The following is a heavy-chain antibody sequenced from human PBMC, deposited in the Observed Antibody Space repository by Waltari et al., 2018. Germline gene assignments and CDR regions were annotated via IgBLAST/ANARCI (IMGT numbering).Heavy chain of an antibody. CDR2: SYGGGSS. D-gene: IGHD3-22*01. Sequence: EVQLLESGGGLVQPGGSLRLSCAASGFTFSSYAMSWVRQAPGKGLEWVSVSYGGGSSDYADSVKGLLTISRDNSKNTLYLQMNSLRAEDTAVYYCAKDMFYDSSGYYYSHFDYWGQGTLVTVSS. CDR1: GFTFSSYA. V-gene: IGHV3-23*03. CDR3: AKDMFYDSSGYYYSHFDY. J-gene: IGHJ4*02.